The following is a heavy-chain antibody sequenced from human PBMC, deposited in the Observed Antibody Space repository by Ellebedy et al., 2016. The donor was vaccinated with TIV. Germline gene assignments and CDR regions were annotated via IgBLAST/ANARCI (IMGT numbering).Heavy chain of an antibody. J-gene: IGHJ4*02. CDR2: IIPIFSTP. CDR3: ARARDYSRGGRYPIYFFDS. V-gene: IGHV1-69*13. CDR1: GCTSNNYA. D-gene: IGHD2-15*01. Sequence: SVKVSCKASGCTSNNYAINWVRQAPGQGLEWMGGIIPIFSTPNYAQKFQDRVTITADESTSTTYMAMSSLRSEDTAVYYCARARDYSRGGRYPIYFFDSWGQGTLVTVSS.